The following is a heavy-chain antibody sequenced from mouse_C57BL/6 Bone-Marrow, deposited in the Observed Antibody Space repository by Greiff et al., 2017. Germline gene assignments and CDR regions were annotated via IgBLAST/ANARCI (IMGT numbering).Heavy chain of an antibody. J-gene: IGHJ4*01. CDR1: GYTFTGYW. Sequence: QVQLQQSGAELMKPGASVKLSCKATGYTFTGYWIEWVKQRPGHGLEWIGEILPGSGSTNYNEQFKGKATFTADTSSNTAYMQLSSLTTEDSAIYYCARSLYYGSSYDYYAMDYWGQGTSVTVSS. D-gene: IGHD1-1*01. V-gene: IGHV1-9*01. CDR2: ILPGSGST. CDR3: ARSLYYGSSYDYYAMDY.